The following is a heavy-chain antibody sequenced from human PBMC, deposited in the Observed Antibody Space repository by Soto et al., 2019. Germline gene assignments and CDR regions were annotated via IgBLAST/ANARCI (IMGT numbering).Heavy chain of an antibody. CDR3: AKVGVYYYDSSGSTYYPDAFDI. D-gene: IGHD3-22*01. J-gene: IGHJ3*02. V-gene: IGHV3-23*01. CDR2: ISGSGGST. CDR1: GFTFSSYA. Sequence: EVQLLESGGGLVQPGGSLRLSCAASGFTFSSYAMSWVRQAPGKGLEWVSAISGSGGSTYYADSVKGRFIISRDNSKNTLYLQMNSLRAEDTAVYYCAKVGVYYYDSSGSTYYPDAFDIWGQGTMVTVSS.